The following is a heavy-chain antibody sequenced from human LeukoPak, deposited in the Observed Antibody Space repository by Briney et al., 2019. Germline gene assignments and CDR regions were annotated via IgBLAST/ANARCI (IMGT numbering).Heavy chain of an antibody. Sequence: GRSLRLSCAASGFTFRSHGMHWVRQAPGKGLEWVAVIWYDGSNKYYADYVKGRFTISRDNSKNTLYLEMNSLRAGDTAVYYCARDRRGSENYHYFDYWGQGTLVTVSS. CDR1: GFTFRSHG. CDR3: ARDRRGSENYHYFDY. CDR2: IWYDGSNK. D-gene: IGHD3-10*01. J-gene: IGHJ4*02. V-gene: IGHV3-33*01.